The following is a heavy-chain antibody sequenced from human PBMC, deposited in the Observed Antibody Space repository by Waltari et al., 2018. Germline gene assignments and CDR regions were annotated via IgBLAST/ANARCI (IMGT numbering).Heavy chain of an antibody. V-gene: IGHV3-53*02. CDR2: MYSGGRP. CDR3: ARADPRFYYYYMDV. D-gene: IGHD3-16*01. CDR1: GFTVSSNY. J-gene: IGHJ6*03. Sequence: EVQLVETGGGLIQPGGSLRLSCAASGFTVSSNYMSWVRQAPGKGVEWVSVMYSGGRPYYADSVKGRFTISRDNSKNTLYLQMNSLRAEDTAVYYCARADPRFYYYYMDVWGKGTTVTVSS.